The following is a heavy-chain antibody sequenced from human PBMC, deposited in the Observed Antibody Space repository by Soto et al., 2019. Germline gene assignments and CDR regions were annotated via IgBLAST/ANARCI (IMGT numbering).Heavy chain of an antibody. CDR1: GYTFTSYD. V-gene: IGHV1-8*01. D-gene: IGHD3-3*01. Sequence: QVQLVQSGAAVKKPGASVKVSCKASGYTFTSYDINWVRQATGQGLEWMGWMNPNSGNTGYAQKVQGRVTMTRTTSISTAYMELSSLRSEDTAVYYCARSPTTRYDFWRGPPDCMDVWGQGTTVTVSS. J-gene: IGHJ6*02. CDR3: ARSPTTRYDFWRGPPDCMDV. CDR2: MNPNSGNT.